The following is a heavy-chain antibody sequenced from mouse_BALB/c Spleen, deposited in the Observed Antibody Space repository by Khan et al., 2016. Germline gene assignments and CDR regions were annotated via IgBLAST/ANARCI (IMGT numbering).Heavy chain of an antibody. CDR2: IDPANGNT. J-gene: IGHJ2*01. CDR1: GFNIKDTY. CDR3: ARSTDY. Sequence: VQLQQSGAELVKPGASVKLSCTASGFNIKDTYMHWVKQRPEQGLEWIGRIDPANGNTKYDPKFQGKATITVDTSSNTAYLQLTGLTSEDTAVYYCARSTDYWGQGTTLTVSS. V-gene: IGHV14-3*02.